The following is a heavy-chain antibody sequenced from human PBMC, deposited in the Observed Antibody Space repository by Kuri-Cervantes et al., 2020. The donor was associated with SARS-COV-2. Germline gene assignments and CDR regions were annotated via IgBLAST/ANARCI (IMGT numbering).Heavy chain of an antibody. J-gene: IGHJ6*03. V-gene: IGHV1-8*03. CDR2: VNPNNGNT. CDR1: GCTLSNCD. CDR3: LRGVRGNWASQDTYSYFIDV. D-gene: IGHD7-27*01. Sequence: ASVTVTCKASGCTLSNCDINWVRQATGQGLEGLGWVNPNNGNTGYAQKFQGRLTITMSTSTSTAYMELSSLRSEDTALYFCLRGVRGNWASQDTYSYFIDVWGSGTPVTVSS.